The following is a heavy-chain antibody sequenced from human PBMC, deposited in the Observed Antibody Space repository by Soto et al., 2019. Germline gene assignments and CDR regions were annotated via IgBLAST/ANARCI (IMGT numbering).Heavy chain of an antibody. V-gene: IGHV3-30-3*01. D-gene: IGHD6-19*01. CDR2: ISYDGSNK. CDR1: GFTFSSYA. CDR3: ASRYSSGRHY. Sequence: QVQLVESGGGVVQPGRSLRLSCAASGFTFSSYAMHWVRQAPGKGLEWVAVISYDGSNKYYADSVKGRFTISRDNSKNTRYLQMNSLRAEDPDVYYCASRYSSGRHYWGQGTLVTVSS. J-gene: IGHJ4*02.